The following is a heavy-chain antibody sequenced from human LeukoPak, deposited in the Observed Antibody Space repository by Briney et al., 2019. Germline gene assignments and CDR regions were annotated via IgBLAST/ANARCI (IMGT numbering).Heavy chain of an antibody. CDR2: INHSGST. V-gene: IGHV4-34*01. CDR3: ARGPYYYGSGTFYYYGMDV. CDR1: GGSFSGYY. Sequence: SETLSLTCAVYGGSFSGYYWSWICQPPGKGLEWIGEINHSGSTNYNPSLKSRVTISVDASKNQFSLKLSSVTAADTAVYYCARGPYYYGSGTFYYYGMDVWGKGTTVTVSS. D-gene: IGHD3-10*01. J-gene: IGHJ6*04.